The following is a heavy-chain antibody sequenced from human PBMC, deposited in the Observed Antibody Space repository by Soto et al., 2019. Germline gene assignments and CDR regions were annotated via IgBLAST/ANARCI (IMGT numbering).Heavy chain of an antibody. Sequence: PSVKVSCKASGYTFTSYGISWVRQAPGQGLEWMGWISAYNGNTNYAQKLQGRVTMTTDTSTSTAYMELRSLRSDDTAVYYCARDSKWTIFGVVNPGLSDYWGQGTLVTVSS. CDR1: GYTFTSYG. CDR2: ISAYNGNT. J-gene: IGHJ4*02. D-gene: IGHD3-3*01. CDR3: ARDSKWTIFGVVNPGLSDY. V-gene: IGHV1-18*01.